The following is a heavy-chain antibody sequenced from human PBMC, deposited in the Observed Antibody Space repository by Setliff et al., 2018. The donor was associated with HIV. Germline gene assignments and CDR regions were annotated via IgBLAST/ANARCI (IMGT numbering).Heavy chain of an antibody. CDR2: ISYDGDNK. V-gene: IGHV3-30*04. Sequence: GGSLRHSCAASRFSFSDYTMHWVRQAPGKGLEWVAVISYDGDNKYYVDSVEGRFTISRDNSKNTLYLQMNSLRAEDTAVYYCANRYCRSGSCHSEGDYWGQGTLVTVSS. D-gene: IGHD2-15*01. CDR1: RFSFSDYT. J-gene: IGHJ4*02. CDR3: ANRYCRSGSCHSEGDY.